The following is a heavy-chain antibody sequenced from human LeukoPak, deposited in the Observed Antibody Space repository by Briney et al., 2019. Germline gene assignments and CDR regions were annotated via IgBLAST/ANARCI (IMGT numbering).Heavy chain of an antibody. CDR1: GGSFSGYY. J-gene: IGHJ4*02. CDR3: ARDVILYSSSWYYLDY. Sequence: SETLSLTCAVYGGSFSGYYWSWIRQPPGKGLEWIGEINHSGSTNYNPSLKSRVTISVDTSKNQFSLKLSSVTAADTAVYYCARDVILYSSSWYYLDYWGQGTLVTVSS. D-gene: IGHD6-13*01. CDR2: INHSGST. V-gene: IGHV4-34*01.